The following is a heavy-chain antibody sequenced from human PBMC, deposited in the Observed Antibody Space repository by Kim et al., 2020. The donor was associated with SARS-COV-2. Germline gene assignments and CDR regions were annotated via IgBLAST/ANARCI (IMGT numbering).Heavy chain of an antibody. V-gene: IGHV3-23*01. Sequence: GGSLRLSCAASGFTFKNYSMNWVRQAPGKGLEWVSRITGDSNETYYADSVKGRFTISRDNSRNTLYLQMNSLTAEDTAVYYCTRRDFSDSSTFSPFFDTWGQGTLGTASS. J-gene: IGHJ4*02. CDR2: ITGDSNET. CDR1: GFTFKNYS. CDR3: TRRDFSDSSTFSPFFDT. D-gene: IGHD3-22*01.